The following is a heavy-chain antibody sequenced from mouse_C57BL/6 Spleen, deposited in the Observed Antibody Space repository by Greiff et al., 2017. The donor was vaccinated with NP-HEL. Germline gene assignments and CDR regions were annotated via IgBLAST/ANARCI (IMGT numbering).Heavy chain of an antibody. CDR1: GYTFTSYT. Sequence: QVQLQQSGAELARPGASVKMSCKASGYTFTSYTMHWVKQRPGQGLEWIGYINPSSGYTKYNQKFKDKATLSADKSYSTAYLQLSSLTSEDSAVYYCSNTTVVATYGYFDVWGTGTTVTVSS. CDR2: INPSSGYT. D-gene: IGHD1-1*01. V-gene: IGHV1-4*01. CDR3: SNTTVVATYGYFDV. J-gene: IGHJ1*03.